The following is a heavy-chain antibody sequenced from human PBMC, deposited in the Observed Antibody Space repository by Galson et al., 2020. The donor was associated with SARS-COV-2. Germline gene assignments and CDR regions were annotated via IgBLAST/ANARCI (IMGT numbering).Heavy chain of an antibody. CDR2: ISWNSGSI. D-gene: IGHD5-18*01. CDR1: GFTFDDYA. J-gene: IGHJ6*02. Sequence: TGGSLRLSCAASGFTFDDYAMHWVRQAPGKGLEWVSRISWNSGSIGYADSVKGRFTISRDNAKNSLYLQMNSLRAEDTALYYCAKDIKAVDTGMANYYQGMDVWGQGTTVTVSS. CDR3: AKDIKAVDTGMANYYQGMDV. V-gene: IGHV3-9*01.